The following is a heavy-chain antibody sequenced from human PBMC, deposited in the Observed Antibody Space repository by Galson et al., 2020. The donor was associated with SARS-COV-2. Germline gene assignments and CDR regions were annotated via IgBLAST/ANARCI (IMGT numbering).Heavy chain of an antibody. CDR2: INPNSCDT. CDR1: GYTFIGHY. CDR3: TRGSNSSPFYHFDP. D-gene: IGHD3-10*01. Sequence: SVTVSCKASGYTFIGHYMPWVRLAPGQGLEWMGRINPNSCDTDVAQKFQGRVTITTDTSLTTAYMELSRLTSDDTAVYYCTRGSNSSPFYHFDPWGQGTLVTVSS. V-gene: IGHV1-2*06. J-gene: IGHJ5*02.